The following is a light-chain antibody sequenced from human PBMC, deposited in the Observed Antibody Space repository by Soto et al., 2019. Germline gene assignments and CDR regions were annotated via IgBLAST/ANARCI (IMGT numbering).Light chain of an antibody. CDR1: QSIKNW. J-gene: IGKJ4*01. V-gene: IGKV1-5*01. CDR2: DAS. CDR3: QQYDDYPLT. Sequence: DIQMTQSPSTLSASVGDRITITCRASQSIKNWLAWYQQKPGTAPKFLIYDASTLESGVPSRFSGSGSGTEFTLTISSLQADDFATYFCQQYDDYPLTFGGGTKVEIK.